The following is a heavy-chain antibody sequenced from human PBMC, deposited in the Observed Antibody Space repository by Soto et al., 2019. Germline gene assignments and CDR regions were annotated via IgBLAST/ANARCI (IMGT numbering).Heavy chain of an antibody. V-gene: IGHV1-46*01. CDR1: GFTFTNYF. CDR2: ISPYDGSA. CDR3: ARGDVRGSRGFYYYYGMDV. J-gene: IGHJ6*02. D-gene: IGHD1-26*01. Sequence: QVQLVQSGAEVKKPGASVKVSCKASGFTFTNYFFHWVRQAPRQGLEWMGIISPYDGSANYEETLQGRVTMTSDMSTSTVYMEVISLRPEDTAVYYCARGDVRGSRGFYYYYGMDVWGHGTTVIVSS.